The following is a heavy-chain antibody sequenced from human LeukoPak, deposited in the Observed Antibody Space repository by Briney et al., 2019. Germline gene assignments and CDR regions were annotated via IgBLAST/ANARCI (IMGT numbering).Heavy chain of an antibody. J-gene: IGHJ4*02. CDR1: GYTFTSCG. D-gene: IGHD4-17*01. CDR2: ISAYNGNT. Sequence: ASVKVSCKASGYTFTSCGISWVRQAPGQGLEWMGWISAYNGNTNYAQKLQGRVTMTTDTSTSTGYMELRSLRSDDTAVYYCARDGEVNDYGDDVYWGQGTLVTVSS. CDR3: ARDGEVNDYGDDVY. V-gene: IGHV1-18*01.